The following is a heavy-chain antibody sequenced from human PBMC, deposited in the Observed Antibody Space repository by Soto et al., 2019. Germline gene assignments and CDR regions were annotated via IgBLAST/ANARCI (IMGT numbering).Heavy chain of an antibody. Sequence: SQTLSLTCAISGDSVSSNSAAWNWIRQSPSRGLEWLGRTYYRSKWYNDYAVSVKSRITINPDTSKNQFSLQLNSVTPEDTAFYYCARETIFGVVTYYYGMDVWGQGTTVTVSS. V-gene: IGHV6-1*01. J-gene: IGHJ6*02. D-gene: IGHD3-3*01. CDR1: GDSVSSNSAA. CDR3: ARETIFGVVTYYYGMDV. CDR2: TYYRSKWYN.